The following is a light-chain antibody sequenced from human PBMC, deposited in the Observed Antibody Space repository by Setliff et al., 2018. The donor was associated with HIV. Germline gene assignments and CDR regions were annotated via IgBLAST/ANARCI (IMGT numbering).Light chain of an antibody. CDR3: SSYTSSSIPYV. V-gene: IGLV2-14*02. Sequence: QSALAQPASVSGSPGQSITISCTGTTSDVGSYDLVSWYQQHPGKAPKLMIYEVTRRPSGVSNRFSGSKSGNTASLTISGLQAEDEADYYCSSYTSSSIPYVFGTGTKVTVL. CDR2: EVT. J-gene: IGLJ1*01. CDR1: TSDVGSYDL.